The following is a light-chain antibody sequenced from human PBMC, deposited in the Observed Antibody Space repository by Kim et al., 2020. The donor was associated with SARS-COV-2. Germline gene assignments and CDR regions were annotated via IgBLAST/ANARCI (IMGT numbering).Light chain of an antibody. CDR1: SSDIGSYDR. J-gene: IGLJ3*02. V-gene: IGLV2-18*02. Sequence: GQSVTISCTGTSSDIGSYDRVSWFQQFPGTAPKLLIYEDRNRLSAVPDRFSGSKSGNTASLTISGLQAEDEAIYYCSSYTSSTTWVFGGGTQLTVL. CDR3: SSYTSSTTWV. CDR2: EDR.